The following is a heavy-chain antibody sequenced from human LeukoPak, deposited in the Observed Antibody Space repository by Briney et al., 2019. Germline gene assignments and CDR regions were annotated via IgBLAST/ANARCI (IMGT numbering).Heavy chain of an antibody. V-gene: IGHV1-69*04. Sequence: GASVKVSCKASGYTFTSYHINWVRQAPGQGLEWMGRIIPILGIANYAQKFQGRVTITADKSTSTAYMELSSLRSEDTAVYYCARVAGRELRTEHWGQGTLVTVSS. D-gene: IGHD1-26*01. CDR2: IIPILGIA. CDR3: ARVAGRELRTEH. J-gene: IGHJ1*01. CDR1: GYTFTSYH.